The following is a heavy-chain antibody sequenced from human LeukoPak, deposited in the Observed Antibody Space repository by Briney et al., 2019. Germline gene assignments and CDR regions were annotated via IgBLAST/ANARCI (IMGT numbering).Heavy chain of an antibody. J-gene: IGHJ4*02. Sequence: GGSLRLSCAASGFTVSSNYMSWVRQAPGKGLEWVSVIYSGGSTYYADSVKGRFTISRDNSKNTLYLQMNSLRAEDTAVYYCARDVYYDSSGYTFGYWGQGTLVTVSS. CDR2: IYSGGST. CDR1: GFTVSSNY. D-gene: IGHD3-22*01. CDR3: ARDVYYDSSGYTFGY. V-gene: IGHV3-66*01.